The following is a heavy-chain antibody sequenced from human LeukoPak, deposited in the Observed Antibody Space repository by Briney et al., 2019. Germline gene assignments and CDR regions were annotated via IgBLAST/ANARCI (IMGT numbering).Heavy chain of an antibody. J-gene: IGHJ4*02. CDR2: ISSNGGST. V-gene: IGHV3-64D*06. D-gene: IGHD2-15*01. Sequence: PGGSLILSCSASGFTFSSYAMHWVRQAPGKGLEYVSAISSNGGSTYYADSVKGRFTISRDNSKNTLYLQMNSLRAEDTAVYYCVKEAWSSFDYWGQGTLVTVSP. CDR3: VKEAWSSFDY. CDR1: GFTFSSYA.